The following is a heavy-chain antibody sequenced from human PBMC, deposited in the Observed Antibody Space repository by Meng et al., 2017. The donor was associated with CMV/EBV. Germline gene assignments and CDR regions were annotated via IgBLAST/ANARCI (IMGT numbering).Heavy chain of an antibody. CDR1: GGSISSSSYH. CDR2: IYYSGST. CDR3: ARGSGAGTTWSYFDY. J-gene: IGHJ4*02. D-gene: IGHD1-7*01. V-gene: IGHV4-39*07. Sequence: LQAQDSGPGMVKPSETLSLPCTVSGGSISSSSYHWGWIRQPPGKGLEWIGSIYYSGSTYYNPSLKSRVTISVDTSKNQFSLKLSSVTAADTAVYYCARGSGAGTTWSYFDYWGQGTLVTVSS.